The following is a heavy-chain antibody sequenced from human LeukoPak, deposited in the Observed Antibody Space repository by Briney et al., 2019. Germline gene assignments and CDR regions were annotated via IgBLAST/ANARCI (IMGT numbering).Heavy chain of an antibody. CDR3: ARFRGSAKGDY. Sequence: SETLSLTCTVSGGSISSSSYYWGWIRQPPGKGLEWIGYLYYSGSNNYNPSLKSRVTISVDMSKNQFSLKLSSVTAADSAVYYCARFRGSAKGDYWGQGTLVTVSS. CDR1: GGSISSSSYY. D-gene: IGHD3-10*01. J-gene: IGHJ4*02. V-gene: IGHV4-61*05. CDR2: LYYSGSN.